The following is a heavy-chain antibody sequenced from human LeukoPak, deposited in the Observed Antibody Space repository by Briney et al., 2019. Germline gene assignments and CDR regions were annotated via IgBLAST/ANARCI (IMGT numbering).Heavy chain of an antibody. D-gene: IGHD6-19*01. V-gene: IGHV1-46*01. CDR1: GYTFTNYY. J-gene: IGHJ5*02. CDR2: INPSGGSN. Sequence: ASVKVSCKASGYTFTNYYIHWMRQAPGQGHEWMGIINPSGGSNSNAQNFQGRVTMTRDTSTSTVYMEMSSLRYEDTAVYYCARVGDSSNSWFDPWGQGTLVTVSS. CDR3: ARVGDSSNSWFDP.